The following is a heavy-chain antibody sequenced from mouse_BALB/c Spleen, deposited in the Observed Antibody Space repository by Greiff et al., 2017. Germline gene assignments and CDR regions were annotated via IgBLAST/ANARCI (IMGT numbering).Heavy chain of an antibody. CDR3: ARSDDEYYFDY. Sequence: EVQLQESGGGLVQPGGSRKLSCAASGFTFSSFGMHWVRQAPEKGLEWVAYISSGSSTIYYADTVKGRFTISRDNPKNTLFLQMTSLRSEDTAMYYCARSDDEYYFDYWGQGTTLTVSS. D-gene: IGHD2-12*01. J-gene: IGHJ2*01. CDR2: ISSGSSTI. CDR1: GFTFSSFG. V-gene: IGHV5-17*02.